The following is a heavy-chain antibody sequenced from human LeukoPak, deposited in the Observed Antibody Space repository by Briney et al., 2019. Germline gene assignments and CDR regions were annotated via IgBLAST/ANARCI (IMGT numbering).Heavy chain of an antibody. CDR2: ISGSGGGT. CDR3: ARGYKYSSGWYYFDY. Sequence: HPGRSLRLSCAASGFTFSSIAMSWVRQAPDKGLEWVSTISGSGGGTYYADSVKGRFTISRDDSKNTLYLQMNSLRAEDTAVYYCARGYKYSSGWYYFDYWGQGTLVTVSS. J-gene: IGHJ4*02. V-gene: IGHV3-23*01. D-gene: IGHD6-19*01. CDR1: GFTFSSIA.